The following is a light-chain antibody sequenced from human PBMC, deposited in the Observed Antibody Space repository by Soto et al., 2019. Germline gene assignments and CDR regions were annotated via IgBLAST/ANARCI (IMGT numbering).Light chain of an antibody. J-gene: IGLJ2*01. V-gene: IGLV2-14*01. CDR1: SSDVGGYNY. CDR2: DVS. CDR3: SSCTSSSTV. Sequence: QSVLTQPASVSGSPGQSITISCTGTSSDVGGYNYVSWYQQHPGKAPKLMIYDVSNRPSGVSNRFSGSKSGNTASLTISGLQAEDEADYYCSSCTSSSTVFGGGTKLTVL.